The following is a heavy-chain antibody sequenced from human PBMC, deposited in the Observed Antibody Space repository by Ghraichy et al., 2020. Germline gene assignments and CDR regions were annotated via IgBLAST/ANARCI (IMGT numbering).Heavy chain of an antibody. CDR1: GFTFSSYA. J-gene: IGHJ6*02. V-gene: IGHV3-23*01. CDR2: ISGSGGST. Sequence: GGSLRLSCAASGFTFSSYAMSWVRQAPGKGLEWVSAISGSGGSTYYADSVKGRFTISRDNSKNTLYLQMNSLRAEDTAVYYCAKGDYDFWSGLSLQGNRGSASYGMDVWGQGTTVTVSS. D-gene: IGHD3-3*01. CDR3: AKGDYDFWSGLSLQGNRGSASYGMDV.